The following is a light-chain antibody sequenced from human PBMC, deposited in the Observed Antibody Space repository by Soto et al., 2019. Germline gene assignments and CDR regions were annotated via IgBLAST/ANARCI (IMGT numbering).Light chain of an antibody. CDR1: QSVSSY. Sequence: EIVLTQSPATLSLSPGERATLSCRASQSVSSYLAWYQQKPGQAPRLLIYDASNRATGIPARFSGRGSGTDFTLTISSLEPVYFAVYYCQQRSNWPPTFGQGTRVDI. CDR2: DAS. CDR3: QQRSNWPPT. V-gene: IGKV3-11*01. J-gene: IGKJ1*01.